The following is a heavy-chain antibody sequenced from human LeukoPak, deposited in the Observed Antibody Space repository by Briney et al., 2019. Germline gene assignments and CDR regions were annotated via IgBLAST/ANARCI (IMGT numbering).Heavy chain of an antibody. D-gene: IGHD3-3*01. V-gene: IGHV4-34*01. J-gene: IGHJ5*02. Sequence: PSETLSLTCAVYGESFSGYYWSWIRQPPGKGLEWIGEINHSGSTNYNPSLKSRVTTSIDTSKNQFSLKLSSMTAADTAVYYCARHTYYDFWIGDQGNLGPFDPWGQGTLVTVSS. CDR3: ARHTYYDFWIGDQGNLGPFDP. CDR2: INHSGST. CDR1: GESFSGYY.